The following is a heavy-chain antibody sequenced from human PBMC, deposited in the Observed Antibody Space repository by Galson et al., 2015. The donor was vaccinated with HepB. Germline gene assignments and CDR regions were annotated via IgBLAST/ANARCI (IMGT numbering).Heavy chain of an antibody. CDR1: GYTFTSYA. Sequence: SVKVSCKASGYTFTSYAMHWVRQAPGQRLEWMGWINAGNGNTKYSQKFQGRVTITRDTSASTAYMELSSLRSEDTAVYYCARDGGYSSGWYPFDYWGQGTLVTVSS. D-gene: IGHD6-19*01. CDR3: ARDGGYSSGWYPFDY. J-gene: IGHJ4*02. CDR2: INAGNGNT. V-gene: IGHV1-3*01.